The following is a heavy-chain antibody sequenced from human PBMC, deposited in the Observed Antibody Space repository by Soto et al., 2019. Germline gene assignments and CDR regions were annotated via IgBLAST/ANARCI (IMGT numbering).Heavy chain of an antibody. D-gene: IGHD3-22*01. V-gene: IGHV1-58*01. CDR3: AWHYYDTSGYHDS. CDR1: GFTFTSSA. J-gene: IGHJ5*01. CDR2: IVVGSGDT. Sequence: SVKVSCKASGFTFTSSAVQWVRQARGQRLEWIGWIVVGSGDTAYSQKFQERVTITRDMSTSTAYMDLSRLRSEDTAVYYCAWHYYDTSGYHDSWGQGTQVTVSS.